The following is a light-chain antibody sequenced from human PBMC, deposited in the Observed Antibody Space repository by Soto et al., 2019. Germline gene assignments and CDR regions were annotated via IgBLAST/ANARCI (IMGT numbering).Light chain of an antibody. Sequence: DIQMTQSPSTLSASVGDRVTITCRAAQSISSWLAWYQQKPGKAPKLLIYSASNLESGVPSRFSGNGSGTDFTLTISSLQPEDFGTYYCQHIYSPPHTFGQGTRLEIK. CDR2: SAS. CDR1: QSISSW. CDR3: QHIYSPPHT. J-gene: IGKJ5*01. V-gene: IGKV1-39*01.